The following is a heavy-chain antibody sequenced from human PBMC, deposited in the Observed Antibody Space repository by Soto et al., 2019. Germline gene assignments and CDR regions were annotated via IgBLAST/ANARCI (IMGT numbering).Heavy chain of an antibody. CDR1: GYSFTSYW. CDR2: IYPGDSDT. J-gene: IGHJ6*02. D-gene: IGHD1-26*01. CDR3: ERNSGAGSNLDWRNYGLDV. Sequence: GESLKISCKGSGYSFTSYWIGWVRQMPGKGLEWMGIIYPGDSDTRYSPSFQGQVTISADKSISTAYLQWSSLKASDTAMYYCERNSGAGSNLDWRNYGLDVWGQGTTVTVSS. V-gene: IGHV5-51*01.